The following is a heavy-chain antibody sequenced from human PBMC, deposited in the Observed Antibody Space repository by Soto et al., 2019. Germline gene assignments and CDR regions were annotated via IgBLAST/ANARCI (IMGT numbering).Heavy chain of an antibody. CDR3: AKPSMTTVPTKTYYYGMDV. CDR1: GFTFSSYA. D-gene: IGHD4-4*01. V-gene: IGHV3-23*01. J-gene: IGHJ6*02. CDR2: ISGSGGST. Sequence: EVQLLESGGGLVQPGGSLRLSCAASGFTFSSYAMSWVRQAPGKGLEWVSAISGSGGSTYYADSVKGRFTISRDNSENTLYLQMNSLRAEDTAVYYCAKPSMTTVPTKTYYYGMDVWGQGTTVTVSS.